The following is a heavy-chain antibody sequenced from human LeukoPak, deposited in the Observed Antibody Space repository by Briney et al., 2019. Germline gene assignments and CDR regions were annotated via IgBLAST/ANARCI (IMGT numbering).Heavy chain of an antibody. CDR2: IYPGDSDI. J-gene: IGHJ4*02. D-gene: IGHD1-26*01. CDR1: GYSFTRYW. Sequence: GESLQISCTGSGYSFTRYWIGWVRQMPGKGLEWMGVIYPGDSDIRYSPSFQGQVTISADKSISTAYLQWSSLKASDTAIYYCARQGSLETGNYWGQGTLVTVSS. V-gene: IGHV5-51*01. CDR3: ARQGSLETGNY.